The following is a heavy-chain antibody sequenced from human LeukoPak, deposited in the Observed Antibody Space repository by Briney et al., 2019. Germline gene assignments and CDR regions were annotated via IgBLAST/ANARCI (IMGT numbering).Heavy chain of an antibody. V-gene: IGHV4-59*08. J-gene: IGHJ5*02. CDR1: VDSISTYY. D-gene: IGHD3-10*01. Sequence: SETLSLTCTFSVDSISTYYWSWIRQPPGKGLEWIGYVYYSGSTNYSPSLKRRVAMSMDTSKNQFFLELRSVTAADTAVYYCVRHTWFGTRHWFDPWGQGILVTVSS. CDR2: VYYSGST. CDR3: VRHTWFGTRHWFDP.